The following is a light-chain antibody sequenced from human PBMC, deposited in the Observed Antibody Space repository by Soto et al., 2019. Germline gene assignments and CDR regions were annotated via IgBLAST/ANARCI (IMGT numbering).Light chain of an antibody. J-gene: IGKJ1*01. CDR3: QQYNSYPWT. Sequence: ILLTQSPSTLSARVGDRVTITCRASQILSSWAWYQQKPGQAPKLLIYDASSLKSGVPSRFSGSGSGTELILTISSLQPDDFATYYCQQYNSYPWTFGQGTKVDIK. CDR1: QILSSW. CDR2: DAS. V-gene: IGKV1-5*01.